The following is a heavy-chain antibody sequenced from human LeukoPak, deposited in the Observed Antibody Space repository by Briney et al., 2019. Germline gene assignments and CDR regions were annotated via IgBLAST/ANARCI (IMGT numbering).Heavy chain of an antibody. V-gene: IGHV3-21*01. D-gene: IGHD4-17*01. CDR3: ARGDYPYALGI. Sequence: GGSLRLSCVASGFTLSTYRMNWVRQAPGKGLEWVSSITSSGSYMYYVDSVRGRFTISRDNAKNTLYLQMNSLRADDTAVYYCARGDYPYALGIWGQGTMVTVSS. CDR1: GFTLSTYR. CDR2: ITSSGSYM. J-gene: IGHJ3*02.